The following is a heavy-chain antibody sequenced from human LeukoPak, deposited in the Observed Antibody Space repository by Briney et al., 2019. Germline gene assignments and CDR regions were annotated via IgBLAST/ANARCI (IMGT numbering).Heavy chain of an antibody. V-gene: IGHV1-8*01. CDR2: MNPNSGNT. D-gene: IGHD3-22*01. CDR3: ARGTLTAKTCYYDSSGYPRYGMDV. J-gene: IGHJ6*02. Sequence: GASVKVSCKASGYTFTSYDINWVRQATGQGLEWMGWMNPNSGNTGYAQKFQGRVTMTRNTSISTAYMELSSLRSEDTAVYYCARGTLTAKTCYYDSSGYPRYGMDVWGQGTTVTVSS. CDR1: GYTFTSYD.